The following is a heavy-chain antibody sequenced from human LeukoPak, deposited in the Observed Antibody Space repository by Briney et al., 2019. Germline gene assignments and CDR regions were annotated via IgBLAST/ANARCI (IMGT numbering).Heavy chain of an antibody. Sequence: PSETLSLTCAVYGGSFSGYYWSWIRQPPGKGLEWIGEINHSGSTNYNPSLKSRVTISVDTSKNQFSLKLSSVTAADTAVYYCARSDGLFDYWGQGTLVTVSS. CDR3: ARSDGLFDY. D-gene: IGHD3/OR15-3a*01. V-gene: IGHV4-34*01. CDR1: GGSFSGYY. J-gene: IGHJ4*02. CDR2: INHSGST.